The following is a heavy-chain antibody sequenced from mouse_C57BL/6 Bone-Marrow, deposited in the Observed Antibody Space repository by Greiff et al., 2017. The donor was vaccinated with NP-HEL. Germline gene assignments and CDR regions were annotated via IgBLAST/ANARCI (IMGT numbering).Heavy chain of an antibody. Sequence: EVMLVESGGDLVKPGGSLKLSCAASGFTFSSYGMSWVRQTPDKRLEWVATISSGGSYTYYPDSVKGRFTISRDNAKNTLYLQMSSLKSEDTAMYYCARRDYRGYYAMDYWGQGTSVTVSS. V-gene: IGHV5-6*02. J-gene: IGHJ4*01. CDR3: ARRDYRGYYAMDY. D-gene: IGHD2-14*01. CDR1: GFTFSSYG. CDR2: ISSGGSYT.